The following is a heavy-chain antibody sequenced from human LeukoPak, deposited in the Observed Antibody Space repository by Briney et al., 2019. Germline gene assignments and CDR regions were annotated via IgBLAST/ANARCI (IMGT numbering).Heavy chain of an antibody. Sequence: SETLSLTCTVSGGSISSYYWSWIRQPPGKGLEWIGEINHSGSTNYNPSLKSRVTISVDTSKNQFSLKLSSVTAADTAVYYCARGPFWEYYFDYWGQGTLVTVSS. J-gene: IGHJ4*02. CDR2: INHSGST. D-gene: IGHD3-3*01. V-gene: IGHV4-34*01. CDR1: GGSISSYY. CDR3: ARGPFWEYYFDY.